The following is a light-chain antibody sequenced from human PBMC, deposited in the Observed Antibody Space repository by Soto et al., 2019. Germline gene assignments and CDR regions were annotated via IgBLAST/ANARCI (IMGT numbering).Light chain of an antibody. CDR1: SSDVGGYNY. V-gene: IGLV2-14*01. J-gene: IGLJ2*01. CDR3: SSYTSSSTPVV. Sequence: QSVLTQPASVSGSPGQSITISCTGTSSDVGGYNYVSWYQQHPGKAPKLMIYDVSNRPSGVSNRFSGSKSGNTASLTISGLQAEDEADYYCSSYTSSSTPVVFGGGTMVTVL. CDR2: DVS.